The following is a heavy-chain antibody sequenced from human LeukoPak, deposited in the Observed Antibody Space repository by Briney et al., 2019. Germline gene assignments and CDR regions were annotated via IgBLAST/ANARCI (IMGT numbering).Heavy chain of an antibody. D-gene: IGHD3-10*01. CDR2: IKQDGSEA. CDR3: ARAGRWFGGINYDY. CDR1: GFTFSSYW. V-gene: IGHV3-7*01. J-gene: IGHJ4*02. Sequence: GSLRLSCAASGFTFSSYWMTWVRQAPGKGLEWVANIKQDGSEAYYVDSVKGRFTVSRDNAKNSLYLQLNSLGAEDTAVYYCARAGRWFGGINYDYWGQGTLVTVSS.